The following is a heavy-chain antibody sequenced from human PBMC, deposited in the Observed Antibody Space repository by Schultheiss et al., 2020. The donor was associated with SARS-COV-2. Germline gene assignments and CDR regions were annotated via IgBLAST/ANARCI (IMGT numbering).Heavy chain of an antibody. V-gene: IGHV4-61*01. J-gene: IGHJ6*03. CDR3: ARDLAYYDILTGYYYYYMDV. D-gene: IGHD3-9*01. CDR2: IYYSGST. CDR1: GGPISSSSYY. Sequence: SETLSLTCSVSGGPISSSSYYWGWIRQSPGKGLEWIGYIYYSGSTNYNPSLKSRVTISVDTSKNQFSLKLSSVTAADTAVYYCARDLAYYDILTGYYYYYMDVWGKGTTVTVSS.